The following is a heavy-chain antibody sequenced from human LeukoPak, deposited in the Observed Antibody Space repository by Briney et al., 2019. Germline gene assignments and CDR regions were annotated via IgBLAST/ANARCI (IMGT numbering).Heavy chain of an antibody. Sequence: GASVKVSCKASGGTFSSYAISWVRQAPGQGLEWMGGIIPIFATANYAQKFQGRVTITADESTSTAYMELSSLRSEDTAVYYCARVSKGTMAATAQLDYWGQGTLVTVSS. J-gene: IGHJ4*02. CDR1: GGTFSSYA. CDR2: IIPIFATA. CDR3: ARVSKGTMAATAQLDY. V-gene: IGHV1-69*13. D-gene: IGHD2-2*01.